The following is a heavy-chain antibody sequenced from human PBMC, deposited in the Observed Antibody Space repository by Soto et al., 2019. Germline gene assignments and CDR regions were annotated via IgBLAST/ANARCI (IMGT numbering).Heavy chain of an antibody. CDR2: ISWNSGSI. Sequence: GGSLRLSCAASGFTFDDYAMHWVRQAPGKGLEWVSGISWNSGSIGYADSVKGRFTISRDNAKNSLYLQMNSLRAEDTALYYCAKDREWLRLLYAFDIWGQGTMVPV. CDR1: GFTFDDYA. CDR3: AKDREWLRLLYAFDI. D-gene: IGHD5-12*01. V-gene: IGHV3-9*01. J-gene: IGHJ3*02.